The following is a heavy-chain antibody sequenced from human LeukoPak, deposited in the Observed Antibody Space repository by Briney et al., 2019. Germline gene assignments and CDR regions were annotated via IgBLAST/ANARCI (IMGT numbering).Heavy chain of an antibody. D-gene: IGHD1-26*01. CDR1: GGSFSGYY. CDR3: ARVGSSGTQP. J-gene: IGHJ5*02. Sequence: KTSETLSLTCAVYGGSFSGYYWSWIRQPPGKGLEWIGEINHSGSTNYNPSLKSRVTISVDTSKNQFSLKLSSVTAADTAVYYCARVGSSGTQPWGQGTLVTVSS. V-gene: IGHV4-34*01. CDR2: INHSGST.